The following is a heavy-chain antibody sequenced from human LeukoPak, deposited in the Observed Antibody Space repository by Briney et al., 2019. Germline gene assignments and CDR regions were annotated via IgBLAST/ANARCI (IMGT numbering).Heavy chain of an antibody. V-gene: IGHV3-30*04. Sequence: GGSLRLSCAASGFTFSNYAMHWVRQVPGKGLEWVAVISYDGSNKYYADSVKGRFTISRDNSKNTLYLQMNSLRAEDTAVYYCARDSRQQLSFDYWGQGTLVTVSS. D-gene: IGHD6-13*01. CDR3: ARDSRQQLSFDY. J-gene: IGHJ4*02. CDR2: ISYDGSNK. CDR1: GFTFSNYA.